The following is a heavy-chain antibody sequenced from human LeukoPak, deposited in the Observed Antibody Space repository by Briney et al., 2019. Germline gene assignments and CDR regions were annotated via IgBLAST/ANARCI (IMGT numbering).Heavy chain of an antibody. CDR1: GFTFDDYA. V-gene: IGHV3-9*01. Sequence: GGSLRLSCAASGFTFDDYAMHWVRQAPGKGLEWVSGISWNSGSIGYADSVKGRFTISRDNAKNSLYLQMNSLRAEDTAVYYRASYYDFWSGYYTYYFDYWGQGTLVTVSS. J-gene: IGHJ4*02. D-gene: IGHD3-3*01. CDR2: ISWNSGSI. CDR3: ASYYDFWSGYYTYYFDY.